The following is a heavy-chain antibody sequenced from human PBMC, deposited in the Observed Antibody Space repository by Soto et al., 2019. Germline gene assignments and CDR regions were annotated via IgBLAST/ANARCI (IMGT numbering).Heavy chain of an antibody. D-gene: IGHD2-21*02. CDR2: FDPEDGET. Sequence: QVQLVQSGAEVKKPGASVKVSCKVSGYTLTELSMHWVRQAPGKGLEWMGGFDPEDGETIYAQKYQGRVTMTEDTSTDTAYMEQSSLRSEDTAVYYCGGLAVTQYYYGMDVWGQGTTVTVSS. V-gene: IGHV1-24*01. CDR3: GGLAVTQYYYGMDV. CDR1: GYTLTELS. J-gene: IGHJ6*02.